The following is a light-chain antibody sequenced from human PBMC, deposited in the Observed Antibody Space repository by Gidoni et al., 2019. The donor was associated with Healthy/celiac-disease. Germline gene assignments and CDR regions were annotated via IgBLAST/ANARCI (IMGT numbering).Light chain of an antibody. J-gene: IGKJ3*01. CDR2: AAS. Sequence: DIQMTQSPSSLSASVGDRVTITCRASQSISSYLNWYQQKPGKAPKLLIYAASSLQSGVPSRFSGSGSGTDFTLTISSLQPEDFATYYCQQSYSTPLAFXPGTKVDIK. CDR3: QQSYSTPLA. V-gene: IGKV1-39*01. CDR1: QSISSY.